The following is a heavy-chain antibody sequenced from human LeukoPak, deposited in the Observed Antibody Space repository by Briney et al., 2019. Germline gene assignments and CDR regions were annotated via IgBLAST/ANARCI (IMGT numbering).Heavy chain of an antibody. CDR3: ATYSGRNFDY. V-gene: IGHV4-59*01. D-gene: IGHD1-26*01. CDR1: GGSISNYY. Sequence: SETLSLTCIVSGGSISNYYWSWIRQPPAKGLEWIGYIYYSGSTNYNPSLQSRVTISVDTSKNQFSLMLSSVTAADTAVYYCATYSGRNFDYWGQGTLVTVSS. CDR2: IYYSGST. J-gene: IGHJ4*02.